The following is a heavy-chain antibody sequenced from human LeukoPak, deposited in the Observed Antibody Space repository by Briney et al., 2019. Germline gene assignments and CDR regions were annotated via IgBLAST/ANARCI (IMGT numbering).Heavy chain of an antibody. CDR2: IYYSGST. CDR3: ARHLRTGTGDDWFDP. Sequence: SETLSLTCTVSGGSISSSSYYWGWIRQPPGKGLEWIGSIYYSGSTYYNPSLKSRVTISVDTSKNQFSLELSSVTAADTAVYYCARHLRTGTGDDWFDPWGQGTLVTVSS. CDR1: GGSISSSSYY. J-gene: IGHJ5*02. D-gene: IGHD1-7*01. V-gene: IGHV4-39*01.